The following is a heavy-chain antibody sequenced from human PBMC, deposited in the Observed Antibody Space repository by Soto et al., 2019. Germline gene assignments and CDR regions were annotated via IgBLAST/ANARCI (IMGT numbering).Heavy chain of an antibody. CDR3: ARDGPVVQDVDS. V-gene: IGHV3-11*01. D-gene: IGHD2-15*01. CDR2: ISSSGSI. CDR1: GFIVSDYY. Sequence: QVQLVESGGGVVKPGGSLRLSCAASGFIVSDYYMSWIRQAPGKGLEWVSYISSSGSIYYADAVKGRFAISTDNAKNSKYLQMNRLSADDTAVYDCARDGPVVQDVDSRGQGTLVTVSS. J-gene: IGHJ4*02.